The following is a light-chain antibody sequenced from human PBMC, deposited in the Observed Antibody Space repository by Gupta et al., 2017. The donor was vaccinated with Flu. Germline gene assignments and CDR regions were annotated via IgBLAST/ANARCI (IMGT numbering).Light chain of an antibody. J-gene: IGKJ1*01. Sequence: EIVFTHSPGTLSFSPGERATLSCRASQSVSSSYLAWYQQKPGQAPRLLIYGASSRATGIPDRFSGSGSGTDFTLTISRLEPEDFAVYYCQQYGSSPRTFGQGTKVEIK. CDR1: QSVSSSY. CDR3: QQYGSSPRT. CDR2: GAS. V-gene: IGKV3-20*01.